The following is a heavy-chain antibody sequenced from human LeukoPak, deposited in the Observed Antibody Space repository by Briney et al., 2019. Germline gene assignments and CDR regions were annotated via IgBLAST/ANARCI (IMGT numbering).Heavy chain of an antibody. D-gene: IGHD5-18*01. V-gene: IGHV3-21*01. Sequence: GGSLRLSCAASGFTFSSYSMNWVRQAPGKGLEWVSSISSSSSYIYYADSVKGRFTISRDNAKNSLYLQMYSLRAEDTAVYYCARSARAYTAFDYWGQGTLVTVSS. CDR2: ISSSSSYI. CDR3: ARSARAYTAFDY. J-gene: IGHJ4*02. CDR1: GFTFSSYS.